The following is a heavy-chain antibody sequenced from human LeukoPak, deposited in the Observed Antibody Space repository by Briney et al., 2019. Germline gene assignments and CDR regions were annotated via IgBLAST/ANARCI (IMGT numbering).Heavy chain of an antibody. J-gene: IGHJ3*02. CDR1: GFTFSSYA. D-gene: IGHD3-22*01. CDR2: ISRSTGNT. Sequence: GGSLRLSCAASGFTFSSYAMSWVRQAPGKGLEWVSAISRSTGNTYYADSVKGRFTISRDNSKNTVYLQMNSLRAEDTAVYYCAKDPPYYYDSSGYGGGAFDIWGQGTMVTVSS. V-gene: IGHV3-23*01. CDR3: AKDPPYYYDSSGYGGGAFDI.